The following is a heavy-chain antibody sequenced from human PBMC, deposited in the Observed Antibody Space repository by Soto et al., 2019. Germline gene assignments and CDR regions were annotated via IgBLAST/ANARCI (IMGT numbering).Heavy chain of an antibody. CDR2: IYPGDSDT. V-gene: IGHV5-51*01. CDR1: GYSFTSYW. Sequence: RGESLKISCKGSGYSFTSYWIGWVRQMPGKGLEWMGIIYPGDSDTRYSPSFQGQVTISADKSISTAYLQWSSLKASDTAMYYCARQYCSSTRCYTGDYYYYGMDVWGQGTTVTVSS. D-gene: IGHD2-2*02. J-gene: IGHJ6*02. CDR3: ARQYCSSTRCYTGDYYYYGMDV.